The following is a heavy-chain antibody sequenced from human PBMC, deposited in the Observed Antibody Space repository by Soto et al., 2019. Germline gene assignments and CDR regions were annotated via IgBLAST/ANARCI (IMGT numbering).Heavy chain of an antibody. Sequence: PSETLSLTCAVYGGSFSGYYWSWIRQPPGKGLEWIGEINHSGSTNYNPSLKSRVTISVDTSKNQFSLKLSSVTAADTAVYYRARVRYQAWFDPWGQGTLVTVSS. CDR2: INHSGST. J-gene: IGHJ5*02. CDR1: GGSFSGYY. CDR3: ARVRYQAWFDP. V-gene: IGHV4-34*01. D-gene: IGHD2-2*01.